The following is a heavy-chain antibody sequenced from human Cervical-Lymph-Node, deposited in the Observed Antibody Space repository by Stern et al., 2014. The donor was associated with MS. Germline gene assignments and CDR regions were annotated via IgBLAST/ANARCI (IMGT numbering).Heavy chain of an antibody. J-gene: IGHJ6*02. CDR1: GASISSYF. Sequence: QLQLQESGPGLVKPSETLSLTCNVSGASISSYFWSWIRQTPGQRLEWIGYVYKNGRTSYSPSLRSRASISVDTSKNQFSLKLSSVTAADTAVYFCASTYDLDVWGQGTTVIVSS. CDR3: ASTYDLDV. V-gene: IGHV4-59*01. CDR2: VYKNGRT.